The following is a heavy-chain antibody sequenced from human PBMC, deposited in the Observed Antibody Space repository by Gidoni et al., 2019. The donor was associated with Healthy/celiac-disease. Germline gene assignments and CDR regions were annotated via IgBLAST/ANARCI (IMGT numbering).Heavy chain of an antibody. CDR3: ARDSLIVVVPAATEPYGRWYFDL. D-gene: IGHD2-2*01. J-gene: IGHJ2*01. CDR2: ISAYNGNT. Sequence: QVQLVQSGAEVKKPGASVKVSCTASVYTFPRYGISLVRQAPGQGLEVMGWISAYNGNTNYAQKLQGRVTMTTDTSKSTAYMELRSLRSDDTAVYYCARDSLIVVVPAATEPYGRWYFDLWGRGTLVTVSS. CDR1: VYTFPRYG. V-gene: IGHV1-18*01.